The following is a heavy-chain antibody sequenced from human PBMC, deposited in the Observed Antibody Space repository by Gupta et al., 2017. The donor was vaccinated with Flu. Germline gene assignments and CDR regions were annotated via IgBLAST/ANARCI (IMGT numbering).Heavy chain of an antibody. Sequence: QVQLVESGGGVVQPGRSLRLSCAASGFDFSGFALHWVRQAPGKGLEWVAVISNDGSSKYYADSVKGRFTISRDNPKNTQHLQMNSLRPEDTAVYYCAKARNGGPYVRHSFHIWGQGTVVTVSS. V-gene: IGHV3-30-3*01. CDR1: GFDFSGFA. CDR2: ISNDGSSK. J-gene: IGHJ3*02. D-gene: IGHD3-16*01. CDR3: AKARNGGPYVRHSFHI.